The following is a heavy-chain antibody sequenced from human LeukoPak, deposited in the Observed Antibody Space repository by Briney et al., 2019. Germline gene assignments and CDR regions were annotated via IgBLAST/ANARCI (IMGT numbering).Heavy chain of an antibody. CDR1: GFTFSSYS. J-gene: IGHJ6*02. D-gene: IGHD4-17*01. V-gene: IGHV3-21*01. CDR2: ISSSSSYI. CDR3: ARDRGTVTTVVYGMDV. Sequence: GGSLRLSCATSGFTFSSYSMSWVRQAPGKGLEWVSSISSSSSYIYYADSVKGRFTISRDNAKNSLYLQMNSLRAEDTAVYYCARDRGTVTTVVYGMDVWGQGTTVTVSS.